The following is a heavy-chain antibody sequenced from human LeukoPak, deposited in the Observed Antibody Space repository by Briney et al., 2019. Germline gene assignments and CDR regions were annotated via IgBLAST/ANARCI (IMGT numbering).Heavy chain of an antibody. V-gene: IGHV3-20*04. CDR3: ARLLTFYDFSFDP. CDR1: GFTFSSYA. J-gene: IGHJ5*02. CDR2: INWNGTSV. D-gene: IGHD3-3*01. Sequence: GGSLRLSCAASGFTFSSYAMTWVRQVPGKGLEWVSGINWNGTSVDYADPVKGRFTISRDNAKNSVYLQMNSLRPEDTAFYYCARLLTFYDFSFDPWGQGTLVTVSS.